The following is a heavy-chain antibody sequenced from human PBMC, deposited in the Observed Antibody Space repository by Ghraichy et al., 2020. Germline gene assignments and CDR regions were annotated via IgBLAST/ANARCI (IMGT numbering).Heavy chain of an antibody. J-gene: IGHJ5*02. CDR2: INPNSGGT. CDR1: GYTFTGYY. D-gene: IGHD2-2*02. V-gene: IGHV1-2*02. Sequence: VKVSCKASGYTFTGYYMHWVRQAPGQGLEWMGWINPNSGGTNYAQKFQGRVTMTRDTSISTAYMERSRLRSDDTAVYYWAGDEGDCSSTSCYTPRPFGVTWGQGTLVTVSS. CDR3: AGDEGDCSSTSCYTPRPFGVT.